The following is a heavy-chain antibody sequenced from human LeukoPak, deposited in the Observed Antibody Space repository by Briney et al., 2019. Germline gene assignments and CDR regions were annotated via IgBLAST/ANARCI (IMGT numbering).Heavy chain of an antibody. D-gene: IGHD3-10*01. V-gene: IGHV1-2*02. CDR1: GYTFTGYY. CDR2: INPNSGGT. CDR3: ARAVFGHFDY. Sequence: ASVKVSCKASGYTFTGYYMYWVRQSPGQRLEWMGWINPNSGGTNYAQKCQGRVPLNRNTSISTAYMELSRLRSDDRAVYYCARAVFGHFDYWGQGTLVTASS. J-gene: IGHJ4*02.